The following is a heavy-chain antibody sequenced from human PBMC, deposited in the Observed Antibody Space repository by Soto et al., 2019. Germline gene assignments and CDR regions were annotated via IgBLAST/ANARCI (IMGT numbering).Heavy chain of an antibody. CDR2: IYWDDDK. V-gene: IGHV2-5*02. Sequence: QITLKESGPTLVKPTQTLTLTCTFSGFSFSTNGVGVAWIRQPPGGALEWLALIYWDDDKKYNSSLRSRLSITRDTSKNQVLCTMSNMDPVDTATYYCAYRFLSGVGDYWGPGTLVTVSS. CDR3: AYRFLSGVGDY. J-gene: IGHJ4*02. D-gene: IGHD3-3*01. CDR1: GFSFSTNGVG.